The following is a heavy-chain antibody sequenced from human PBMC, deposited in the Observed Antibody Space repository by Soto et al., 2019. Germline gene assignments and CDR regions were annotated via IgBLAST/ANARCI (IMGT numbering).Heavy chain of an antibody. CDR1: GYTFAGYA. CDR3: ASEIWSSGDSCYSA. Sequence: QVQLVQSGAEVKKPGASVKVSCKASGYTFAGYAIHWVRQAPGQRLEWMGWINAGNGGTQYSQKLQGRVTITRDTSASTVYMDLSSLTSDDTAVYYCASEIWSSGDSCYSAWGQGTLVTVSS. V-gene: IGHV1-3*01. CDR2: INAGNGGT. D-gene: IGHD2-15*01. J-gene: IGHJ4*02.